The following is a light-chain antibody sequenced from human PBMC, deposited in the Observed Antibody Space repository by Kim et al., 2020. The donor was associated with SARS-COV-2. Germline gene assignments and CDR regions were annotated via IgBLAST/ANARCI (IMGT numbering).Light chain of an antibody. CDR3: QVWDSRSETQV. CDR2: YDS. CDR1: NIRTRS. J-gene: IGLJ3*02. Sequence: SYELTQPPSMSVAPGKTATITCEGDNIRTRSVHWYQHQPGQAPVVVIYYDSDRPSGIPERFSAPNSGNTATLTISRVEAGDEADYYCQVWDSRSETQVFG. V-gene: IGLV3-21*01.